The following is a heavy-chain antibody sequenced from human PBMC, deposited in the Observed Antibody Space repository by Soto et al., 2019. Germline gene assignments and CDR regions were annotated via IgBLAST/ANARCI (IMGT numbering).Heavy chain of an antibody. CDR3: AHVVVVAAPHFDY. J-gene: IGHJ4*02. CDR2: IYWNDYN. Sequence: GXTLETPTETLTXTCTFSGFSLSTSGVGVVWIRQPPGKALEWLALIYWNDYNRYSPSLKSRLTITKDTSKKQLVLTMTNMETVDTDTYYCAHVVVVAAPHFDYWGQGTLVPVSS. CDR1: GFSLSTSGVG. V-gene: IGHV2-5*01. D-gene: IGHD2-15*01.